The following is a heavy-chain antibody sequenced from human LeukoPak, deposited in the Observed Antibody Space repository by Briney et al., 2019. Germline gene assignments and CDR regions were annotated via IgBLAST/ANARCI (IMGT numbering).Heavy chain of an antibody. CDR2: IWSDGSNK. J-gene: IGHJ4*02. Sequence: PGRFLRLSCTVSGFIFSSYGMHWVRQAPGKGLEWVAVIWSDGSNKDYVGSVKGRFTISRDDSKNTLYLQMNSLRVEDTAVYYCARSGGGTYLDYWGQGTLVTVSS. V-gene: IGHV3-33*01. CDR3: ARSGGGTYLDY. D-gene: IGHD2-15*01. CDR1: GFIFSSYG.